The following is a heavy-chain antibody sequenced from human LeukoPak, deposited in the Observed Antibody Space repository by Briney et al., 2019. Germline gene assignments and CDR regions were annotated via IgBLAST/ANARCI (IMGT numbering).Heavy chain of an antibody. CDR3: VRGSYGAYDY. D-gene: IGHD4-17*01. CDR1: GFTFSSYW. V-gene: IGHV3-21*01. Sequence: PGGSLRLSCAASGFTFSSYWMHWVRQAPGKGLEWVSSISSDSSYIYYADAVHGRFTVSRDNAKYSLYLQMNSLRAEDTAVYYCVRGSYGAYDYWGQGSLVTVSS. J-gene: IGHJ4*02. CDR2: ISSDSSYI.